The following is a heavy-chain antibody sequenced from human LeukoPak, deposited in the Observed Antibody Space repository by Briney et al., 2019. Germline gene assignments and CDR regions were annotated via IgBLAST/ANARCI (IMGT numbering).Heavy chain of an antibody. D-gene: IGHD3-10*01. CDR1: GGSFSGYY. Sequence: PSETLSLTCGVYGGSFSGYYWSWIRQPPGRGLEWIGEINHSGSTNYNPSLKSRVTLSVDTSKNQFSLKLSSVTAADTAVYYCARGSLWFGELRYWDQGTLVTVSS. CDR3: ARGSLWFGELRY. CDR2: INHSGST. V-gene: IGHV4-34*01. J-gene: IGHJ4*02.